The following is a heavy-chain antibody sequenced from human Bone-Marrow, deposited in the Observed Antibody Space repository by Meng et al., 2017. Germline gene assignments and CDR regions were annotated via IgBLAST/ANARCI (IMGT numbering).Heavy chain of an antibody. CDR3: ARGPTTMAHDFDY. CDR2: IYHSGST. CDR1: GGSISSSNW. V-gene: IGHV4-4*02. Sequence: GSLRLSCAVSGGSISSSNWWSWVRQPPGKGLEWIGEIYHSGSTNYNPSLKSRVTISVDKSKNQFSLKLSSVTAADSAVYYCARGPTTMAHDFDYWGRGTLVTVSS. J-gene: IGHJ4*02. D-gene: IGHD4-11*01.